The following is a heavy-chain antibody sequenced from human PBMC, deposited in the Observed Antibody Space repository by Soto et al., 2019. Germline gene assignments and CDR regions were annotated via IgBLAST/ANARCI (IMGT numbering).Heavy chain of an antibody. CDR2: IYYSGST. CDR3: ARSDWDDSSGYYFYYYYGMDV. J-gene: IGHJ6*02. Sequence: SETLSLTCTVSGVSISSYYWSWIRQPPGKGLEWIGYIYYSGSTNYNPSLKSRVTISVDTSKNQFSLKLSSVTAADTAVYYCARSDWDDSSGYYFYYYYGMDVWGQGTTVTVSS. CDR1: GVSISSYY. D-gene: IGHD3-22*01. V-gene: IGHV4-59*01.